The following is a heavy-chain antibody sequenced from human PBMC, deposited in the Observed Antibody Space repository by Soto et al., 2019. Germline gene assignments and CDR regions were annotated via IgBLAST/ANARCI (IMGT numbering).Heavy chain of an antibody. D-gene: IGHD2-2*03. J-gene: IGHJ4*02. CDR3: AKDFLDIVVVPAAMPPDY. Sequence: EVQLLESGGGLVQPGGSLRLSCAASGFTFSSYAMSWVRQAPGKGLEWVSAISGSGGSTYYADSVKGRFTISRDNSKNTLYLQMNSLRAEDTAVYYCAKDFLDIVVVPAAMPPDYWGQGTLVTVSS. CDR2: ISGSGGST. CDR1: GFTFSSYA. V-gene: IGHV3-23*01.